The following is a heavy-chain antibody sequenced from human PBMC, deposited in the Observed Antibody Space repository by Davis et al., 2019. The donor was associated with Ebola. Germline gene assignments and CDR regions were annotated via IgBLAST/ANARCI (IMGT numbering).Heavy chain of an antibody. J-gene: IGHJ4*02. CDR2: ISVYNGNT. V-gene: IGHV1-18*01. CDR3: AREVGETKLDQ. D-gene: IGHD1-26*01. CDR1: GYTFTRYS. Sequence: ASVKVSCKASGYTFTRYSIGWVRQAPGQGLEWMGWISVYNGNTDYAQKFQGRVTLTADESTSTAYMELTNLRSDDTAVYYCAREVGETKLDQWGQGTLVTVSS.